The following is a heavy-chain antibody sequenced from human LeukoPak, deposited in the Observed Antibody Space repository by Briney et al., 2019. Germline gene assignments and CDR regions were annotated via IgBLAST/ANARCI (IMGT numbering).Heavy chain of an antibody. J-gene: IGHJ6*03. D-gene: IGHD2-2*01. Sequence: SETLSLTCTASGGSISSYYWSWLRQPPGKGLEWIGYIYYSGSTNDNPSLKSRVTISVDTSKNQFSLKLSSVTAADTAVYYCARGGVVPAAYYYYMDVWGKGTTVTVSS. CDR2: IYYSGST. CDR3: ARGGVVPAAYYYYMDV. CDR1: GGSISSYY. V-gene: IGHV4-59*01.